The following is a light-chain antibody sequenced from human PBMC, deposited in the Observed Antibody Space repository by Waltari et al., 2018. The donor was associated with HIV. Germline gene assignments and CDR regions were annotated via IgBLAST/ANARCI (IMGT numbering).Light chain of an antibody. CDR2: KAS. J-gene: IGKJ2*01. V-gene: IGKV1-5*03. Sequence: DIQVTQPPSTLSASVGDKVTITCRASPSISSWLAWYQQKPGKAPNLLIYKASTLEGGVPSRFSGSGSGTEFTLTISSLQPDDFATYYCQQYNSHPYTFGQGTKLEI. CDR1: PSISSW. CDR3: QQYNSHPYT.